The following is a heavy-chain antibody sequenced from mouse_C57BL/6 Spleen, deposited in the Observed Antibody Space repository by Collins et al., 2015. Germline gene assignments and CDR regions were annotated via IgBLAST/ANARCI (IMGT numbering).Heavy chain of an antibody. J-gene: IGHJ4*01. CDR3: ARSPNWAYAMDY. V-gene: IGHV1-55*01. CDR1: GYTFTSYW. D-gene: IGHD4-1*01. CDR2: IYPGSGNT. Sequence: QVQLQQPGAELVKPGASVKMPCKASGYTFTSYWITWLKQRPGQGLEWIGDIYPGSGNTNYNEKFKSKATLTVDTSSTTAYMQLSSLTSEDSAVYYCARSPNWAYAMDYWGQGTSVTVSS.